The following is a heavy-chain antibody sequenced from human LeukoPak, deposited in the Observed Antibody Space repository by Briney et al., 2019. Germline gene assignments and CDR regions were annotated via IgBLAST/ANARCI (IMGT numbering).Heavy chain of an antibody. CDR3: ARFDCSSTSCYIGVTAFDI. V-gene: IGHV3-21*01. CDR2: ISSSSSYI. CDR1: GFTFSSYS. J-gene: IGHJ3*02. Sequence: GGSLRLTCAASGFTFSSYSMNWVRQAPGKGLEWVSSISSSSSYIYYADSVKGRFTISRDNAKNSLYLQMNSLRAEDTAVYYCARFDCSSTSCYIGVTAFDIWGQGTMVTVSS. D-gene: IGHD2-2*02.